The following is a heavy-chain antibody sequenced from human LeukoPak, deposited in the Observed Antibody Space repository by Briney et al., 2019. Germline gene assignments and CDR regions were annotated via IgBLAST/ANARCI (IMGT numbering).Heavy chain of an antibody. J-gene: IGHJ4*02. V-gene: IGHV3-64D*06. CDR2: ISSNGGST. CDR1: GFTFSSYA. Sequence: GGALRLSCSASGFTFSSYAMHWFRQAPGKGLEYVSAISSNGGSTYYADSVKGRFTISRDNSKNTLYLQMSSLRAEDTAVYYCVKDVSRYSGYDSTFDYWGQGTLVTVSS. CDR3: VKDVSRYSGYDSTFDY. D-gene: IGHD5-12*01.